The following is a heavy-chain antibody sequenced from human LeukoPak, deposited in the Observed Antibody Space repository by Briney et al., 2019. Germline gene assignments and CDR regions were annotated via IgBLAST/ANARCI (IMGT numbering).Heavy chain of an antibody. Sequence: GASVKVSCKASGYIFTNYGITWVRQAPGQGLEWMGWISGYQGSTKYAQNFQGRVTMTIDTSTSTAYMDLRSLRSDDTAMYFCARSGLGTITAGPFNYWGQGTLVAVSS. J-gene: IGHJ4*02. CDR1: GYIFTNYG. V-gene: IGHV1-18*01. CDR2: ISGYQGST. D-gene: IGHD5-24*01. CDR3: ARSGLGTITAGPFNY.